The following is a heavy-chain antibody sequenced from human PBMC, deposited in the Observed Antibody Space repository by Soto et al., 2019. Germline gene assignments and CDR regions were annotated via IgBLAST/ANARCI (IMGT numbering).Heavy chain of an antibody. CDR1: GFTVSSNY. CDR2: IYSGGST. D-gene: IGHD3-22*01. J-gene: IGHJ4*02. CDR3: VRATYFSDSSGYTRCFDY. V-gene: IGHV3-53*01. Sequence: TGGSLRLSCAASGFTVSSNYIIWGRQAPGKGLEWVSVIYSGGSTYYADSVKGRFTISRDNSKNTLYLQMNSLRAEDTAVYYCVRATYFSDSSGYTRCFDYWGQGTLVTVSS.